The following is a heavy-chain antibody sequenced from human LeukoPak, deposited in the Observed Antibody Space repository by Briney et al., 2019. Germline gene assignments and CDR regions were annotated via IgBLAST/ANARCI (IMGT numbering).Heavy chain of an antibody. Sequence: SETLSLTCTVSGGSISSGNYYWSWIRQPPGKGLEWIGYIYYSGSTNYNPSLKSRATISVDTSKNQFSLKLSSVTAADTAVYYCATRGNDSSGYLIGYWGQGTLVTVSS. V-gene: IGHV4-61*01. D-gene: IGHD3-22*01. J-gene: IGHJ4*02. CDR1: GGSISSGNYY. CDR3: ATRGNDSSGYLIGY. CDR2: IYYSGST.